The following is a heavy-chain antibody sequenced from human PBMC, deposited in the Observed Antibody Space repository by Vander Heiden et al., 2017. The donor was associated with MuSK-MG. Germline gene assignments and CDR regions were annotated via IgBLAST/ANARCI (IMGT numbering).Heavy chain of an antibody. Sequence: QLQLHESGPGLVKPSETLSLTCTVSGDSTFSGTFYCGWVRQPPGRGLEWIGSRSPVGNTYYNTTLESRLTVSVDTSKTQLALRLTSVTAADTAVYYCARHVAGRYYYDRWGRGALVTVAS. CDR2: RSPVGNT. V-gene: IGHV4-39*01. D-gene: IGHD6-13*01. CDR3: ARHVAGRYYYDR. CDR1: GDSTFSGTFY. J-gene: IGHJ4*02.